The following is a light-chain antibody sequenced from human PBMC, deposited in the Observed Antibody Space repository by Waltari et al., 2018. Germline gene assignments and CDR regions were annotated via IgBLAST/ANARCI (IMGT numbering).Light chain of an antibody. CDR1: SSDVGGYNY. CDR3: CSYAGSYTLVV. V-gene: IGLV2-11*01. J-gene: IGLJ2*01. Sequence: QSALTQPRSVSGSPGQSVTISCTGTSSDVGGYNYVSWYQQHPGKAPKLMIYDVSKRPSGVPDRFSGYKSGNTASLTSSGLQAEDEADYYCCSYAGSYTLVVFGGGTKLTVL. CDR2: DVS.